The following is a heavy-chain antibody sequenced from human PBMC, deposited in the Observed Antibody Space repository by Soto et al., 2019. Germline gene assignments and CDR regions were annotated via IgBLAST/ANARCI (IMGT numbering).Heavy chain of an antibody. D-gene: IGHD1-26*01. V-gene: IGHV3-72*01. CDR2: TKNKAQRYTT. J-gene: IGHJ4*02. CDR3: VRWDSGNPEN. Sequence: EVQLVESGGGLVQPGGSLRLSGVVSGFTLSDHYIYWVRQAPGKGLEWVGRTKNKAQRYTTEYAASVKGRFTISRDDSENSVYLQMNSLKTEDTAVYYCVRWDSGNPENWGQGTLVTFSS. CDR1: GFTLSDHY.